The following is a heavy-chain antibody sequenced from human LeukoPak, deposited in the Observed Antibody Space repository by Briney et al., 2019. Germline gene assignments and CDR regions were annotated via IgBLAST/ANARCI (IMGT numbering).Heavy chain of an antibody. Sequence: GGSLRLSCAASGFTFSSYAMSWVRQAPGKGLEWVSAISGSGGSTYYADSVKGRFTISRDNSKNTLYLQMNSLRAEDTAVYYCAKDQYYDFWSGYYPTFDYWGQGTLVTVSS. D-gene: IGHD3-3*01. CDR1: GFTFSSYA. CDR3: AKDQYYDFWSGYYPTFDY. CDR2: ISGSGGST. V-gene: IGHV3-23*01. J-gene: IGHJ4*02.